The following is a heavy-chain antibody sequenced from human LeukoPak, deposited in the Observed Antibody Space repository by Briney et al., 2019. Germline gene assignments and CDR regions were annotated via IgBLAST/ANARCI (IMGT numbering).Heavy chain of an antibody. D-gene: IGHD6-19*01. CDR3: ARVIAVAGGGAFDH. V-gene: IGHV2-70*11. Sequence: SGPTLVNPTQTLTLTCTFSGFSLSTSGMCVSWSRQLPGKALEWLARIDWDDDRYYTTSLRTRLTISKDTSKNQVVLTMTNMDPVDTGTYYCARVIAVAGGGAFDHWGQGALVTVSS. CDR2: IDWDDDR. J-gene: IGHJ5*02. CDR1: GFSLSTSGMC.